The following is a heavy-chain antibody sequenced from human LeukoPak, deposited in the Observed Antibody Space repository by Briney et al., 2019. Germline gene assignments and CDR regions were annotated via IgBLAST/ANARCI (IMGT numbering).Heavy chain of an antibody. CDR2: ISGSGGST. V-gene: IGHV3-23*01. J-gene: IGHJ4*02. Sequence: GGSLRLSCAASGFTFSSYAMSWVRQAPGKGLEWVSAISGSGGSTYYADSVKGRFTISRDNSKNTLDLQMNTLRGEDTAVYYCAKDVLGYYGSGSSFDYWGQGTLVTVSS. CDR3: AKDVLGYYGSGSSFDY. D-gene: IGHD3-10*01. CDR1: GFTFSSYA.